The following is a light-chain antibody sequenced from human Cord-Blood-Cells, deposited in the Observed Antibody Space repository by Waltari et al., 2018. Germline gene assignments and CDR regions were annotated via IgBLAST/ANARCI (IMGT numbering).Light chain of an antibody. J-gene: IGLJ2*01. CDR1: ISDVGGYKY. Sequence: QSALTQPASVSGSPGQSITIPCTGTISDVGGYKYVSWYQQHPGKAPKLMIYDVSKRPSGVSNRFSGSKSGNTASLTISGLQAEDEADYFCSSYTSSSSVVFGGGTKLTVL. V-gene: IGLV2-14*01. CDR2: DVS. CDR3: SSYTSSSSVV.